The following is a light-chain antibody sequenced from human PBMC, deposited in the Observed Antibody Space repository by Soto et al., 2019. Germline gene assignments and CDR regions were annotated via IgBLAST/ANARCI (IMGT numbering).Light chain of an antibody. CDR1: SNDIGAYNY. Sequence: VLTQPASVSGSPGQSITISCTGTSNDIGAYNYVSWYQHHPGKAPKLIIYEVTNRPSGVSNRFSGSKSGNTASLTISGLRAEDEADYYCSSYTSSSTLYVFATGTKVTVL. J-gene: IGLJ1*01. CDR2: EVT. CDR3: SSYTSSSTLYV. V-gene: IGLV2-14*01.